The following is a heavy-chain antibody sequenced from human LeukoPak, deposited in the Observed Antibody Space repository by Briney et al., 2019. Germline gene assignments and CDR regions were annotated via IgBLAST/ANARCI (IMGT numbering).Heavy chain of an antibody. CDR1: GFTFSSYW. CDR2: IKQDGSEK. D-gene: IGHD1-26*01. Sequence: PGGSLRLSCAASGFTFSSYWMSWVRQAPGKGLEWVANIKQDGSEKYYADSVKGRFTISRDNAKNSLYLQMNSLRAEDTALYYCAKDTYALVGATYCFDYWGQGTLVTVSS. V-gene: IGHV3-7*03. CDR3: AKDTYALVGATYCFDY. J-gene: IGHJ4*02.